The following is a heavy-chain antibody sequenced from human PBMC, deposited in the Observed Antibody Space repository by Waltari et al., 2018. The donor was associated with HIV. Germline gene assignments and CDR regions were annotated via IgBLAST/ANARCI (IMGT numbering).Heavy chain of an antibody. D-gene: IGHD2-2*01. V-gene: IGHV3-7*01. CDR2: KKEDGREK. CDR3: ARARYCSSISCSYFDD. Sequence: EVQLVESGGGLVQSGGSLRLSCAVSGLSFSGYWMSWVRQAPGKGVGWVDNKKEDGREKYDVDSVKGRFTISRDNAKNSLYLQMNSLRAEDTAMYYCARARYCSSISCSYFDDWGQGTLVTVSS. CDR1: GLSFSGYW. J-gene: IGHJ4*02.